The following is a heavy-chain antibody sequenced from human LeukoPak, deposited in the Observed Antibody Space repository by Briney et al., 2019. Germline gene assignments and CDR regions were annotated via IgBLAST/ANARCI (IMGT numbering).Heavy chain of an antibody. Sequence: PSETLSLNCTVSGGSISSRSQYWGWIRQPPGKGLEWIGSIYYSGSTYYNPSLKSRVTISVDTSKNQFSLTVSSVTAADTAVYYCARLRGYSYGVLDYWGQGTLVTVSS. J-gene: IGHJ4*02. D-gene: IGHD5-18*01. CDR1: GGSISSRSQY. CDR2: IYYSGST. CDR3: ARLRGYSYGVLDY. V-gene: IGHV4-39*01.